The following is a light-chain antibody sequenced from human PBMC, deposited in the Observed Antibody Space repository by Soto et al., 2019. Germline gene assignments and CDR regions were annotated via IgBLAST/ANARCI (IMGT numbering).Light chain of an antibody. CDR2: EVS. Sequence: QSALTQPPSASGYPGQSVTISCTGTSSDVGGYNYVSWYQQHPGKAPKLMIYEVSKRPSGVPDRFSGSKSGNTASLTVSGIQADDEADYYCSSYAGSNNYVFGTGTKVTVL. J-gene: IGLJ1*01. V-gene: IGLV2-8*01. CDR1: SSDVGGYNY. CDR3: SSYAGSNNYV.